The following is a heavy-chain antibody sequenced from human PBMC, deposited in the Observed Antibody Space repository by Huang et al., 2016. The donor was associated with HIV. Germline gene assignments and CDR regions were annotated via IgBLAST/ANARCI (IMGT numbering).Heavy chain of an antibody. D-gene: IGHD1-26*01. J-gene: IGHJ4*02. V-gene: IGHV3-30*18. CDR3: AKDGADEEWDIDY. Sequence: VQLVESGGGVVQPGRSLRLACAASGFCFSTDGWHWVRQAPGKGRGGVAVIAYDGSNKYYAHSVKGRFTISRDTSENKVYLQMNSLRHEDTAVYYCAKDGADEEWDIDYWGQGTLVTVSS. CDR1: GFCFSTDG. CDR2: IAYDGSNK.